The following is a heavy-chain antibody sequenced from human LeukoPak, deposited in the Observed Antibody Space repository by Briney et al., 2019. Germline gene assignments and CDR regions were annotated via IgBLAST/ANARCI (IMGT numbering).Heavy chain of an antibody. CDR2: IDPTDSET. V-gene: IGHV5-10-1*01. CDR3: ARPGDRGYVDFDS. Sequence: GESLKISCHASGYNFITFWISWVRQMPGKGLEWMGRIDPTDSETNYSPSFQGHVTISADKSISTVYLQWSSLEASDTAMYYCARPGDRGYVDFDSWGQGTPVTVSS. CDR1: GYNFITFW. J-gene: IGHJ4*02. D-gene: IGHD5-12*01.